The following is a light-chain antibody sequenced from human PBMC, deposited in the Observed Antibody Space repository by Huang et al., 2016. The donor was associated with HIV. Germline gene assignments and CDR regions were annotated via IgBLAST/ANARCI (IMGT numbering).Light chain of an antibody. CDR3: QQRISWPPSYT. V-gene: IGKV3-11*01. Sequence: EIVLTQSPATLSLSPGDRATLSCRASQSVSSYFAWYQQKPGQAPRLLIYATSNRATGVPARFSGSGSGTDFTLTISSLEPEDFPNYYCQQRISWPPSYTFGQGTKVEI. CDR1: QSVSSY. J-gene: IGKJ2*01. CDR2: ATS.